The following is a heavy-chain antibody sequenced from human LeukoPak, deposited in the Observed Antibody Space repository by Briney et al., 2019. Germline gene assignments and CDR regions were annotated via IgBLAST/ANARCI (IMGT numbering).Heavy chain of an antibody. CDR1: GFTFSDYY. Sequence: GGSLRLSCAASGFTFSDYYMSWIRQTPGKGLEWVSYISDSSGYKNYADSLKGRFTISRDNAKNSVDLQMNSLSAEDTAVYYCARQGLYDSSDFWTFQHWGQGTLVSVSS. CDR2: ISDSSGYK. V-gene: IGHV3-11*06. J-gene: IGHJ1*01. D-gene: IGHD3/OR15-3a*01. CDR3: ARQGLYDSSDFWTFQH.